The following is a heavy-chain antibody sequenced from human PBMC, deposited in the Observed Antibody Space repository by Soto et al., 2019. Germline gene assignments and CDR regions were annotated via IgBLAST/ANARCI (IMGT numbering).Heavy chain of an antibody. J-gene: IGHJ6*02. CDR2: SYPGDSDT. D-gene: IGHD6-13*01. Sequence: GGSLKISWKGSGYSFTSYWIGWVRQMPGKGLGWRGISYPGDSDTRYRPSFQGQVTISTDKSISTANLQWSSLKDSDTAMYYCASSYSSSQYEAYYYYGMDVWGQGTTVTVSS. CDR1: GYSFTSYW. CDR3: ASSYSSSQYEAYYYYGMDV. V-gene: IGHV5-51*01.